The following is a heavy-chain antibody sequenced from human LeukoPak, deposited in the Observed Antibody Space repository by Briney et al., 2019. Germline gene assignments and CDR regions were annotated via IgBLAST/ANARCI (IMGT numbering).Heavy chain of an antibody. Sequence: ASVQVSCKSSVYTFPGHYMHWLRQPRGQGRDGMGCINPNSGGTNYAQKLQGRVTMTRDTSISTAYMELSRLRSDDTAVYYCAREIDYTYYYGMDVWGQGTTVTVSS. CDR3: AREIDYTYYYGMDV. J-gene: IGHJ6*02. CDR2: INPNSGGT. CDR1: VYTFPGHY. V-gene: IGHV1-2*02. D-gene: IGHD4-11*01.